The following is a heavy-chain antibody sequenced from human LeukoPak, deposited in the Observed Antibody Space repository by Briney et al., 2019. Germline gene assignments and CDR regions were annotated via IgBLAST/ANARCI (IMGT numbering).Heavy chain of an antibody. J-gene: IGHJ4*02. D-gene: IGHD3-10*01. CDR1: GFTFDEHA. V-gene: IGHV3-9*01. Sequence: PGTSLRLSCAASGFTFDEHAMHWVRQAPGKGLEWVSGIMWDSSRIGYADSVKGRFTISRDNSKNTLYLQMNSLRAEDTAVYYCAKAPTITMVRGVIIDYWGQGTLVTVSS. CDR3: AKAPTITMVRGVIIDY. CDR2: IMWDSSRI.